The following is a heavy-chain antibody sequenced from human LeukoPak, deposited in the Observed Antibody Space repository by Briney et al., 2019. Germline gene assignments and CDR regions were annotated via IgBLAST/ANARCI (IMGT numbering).Heavy chain of an antibody. D-gene: IGHD1-26*01. V-gene: IGHV4-59*08. Sequence: SETLSLTCTVSGGSISSYYWSWIRQPPGKGLEWIGYIYYNGSTNYNPSLKSRVTISVDTSKNQFSLKLSSVTAADTAVYYCARHSGSYYFDYWGQGTLVTVSS. CDR3: ARHSGSYYFDY. J-gene: IGHJ4*02. CDR2: IYYNGST. CDR1: GGSISSYY.